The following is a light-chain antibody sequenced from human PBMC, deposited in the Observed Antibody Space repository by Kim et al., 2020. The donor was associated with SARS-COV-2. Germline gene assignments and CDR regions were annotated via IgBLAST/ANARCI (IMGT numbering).Light chain of an antibody. Sequence: LGQTGRITCQGDSLRSYYASWYQQKPGQAPVLVIYGKNNRPSGIPDRFSGSSSGNTASLTITGAQAEDEADYYCNSRDSSGNHYVFGTGTKVTVL. CDR1: SLRSYY. J-gene: IGLJ1*01. CDR2: GKN. V-gene: IGLV3-19*01. CDR3: NSRDSSGNHYV.